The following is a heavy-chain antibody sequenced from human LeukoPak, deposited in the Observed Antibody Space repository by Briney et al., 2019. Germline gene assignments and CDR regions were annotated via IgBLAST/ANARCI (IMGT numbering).Heavy chain of an antibody. CDR2: INPNSGGT. Sequence: ASVKVSCKASGHTFTGYYMHWVRQAPGQGLEWMGWINPNSGGTNYAQKFQGRVTMTRDTSISTAYMELSRLRSDDTAVYYCARDGLTTVTTKVWFDPWGQGTLVTVSS. V-gene: IGHV1-2*02. D-gene: IGHD4-17*01. CDR1: GHTFTGYY. J-gene: IGHJ5*02. CDR3: ARDGLTTVTTKVWFDP.